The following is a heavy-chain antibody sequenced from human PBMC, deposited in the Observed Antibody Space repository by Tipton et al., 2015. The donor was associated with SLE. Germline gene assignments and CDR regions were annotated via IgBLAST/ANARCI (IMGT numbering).Heavy chain of an antibody. J-gene: IGHJ6*02. CDR3: AIENTAMVALSYYYYGMDV. Sequence: QSGAEVKKPGASVKVSCRASGYTFTTYDINWVRQATGQGLEWMGWMNPNTGYTGCAQKFQGRVTMTRNTSTNTAYMDLRSLRSDDTAVYYCAIENTAMVALSYYYYGMDVWGQGP. V-gene: IGHV1-8*01. CDR1: GYTFTTYD. D-gene: IGHD5-18*01. CDR2: MNPNTGYT.